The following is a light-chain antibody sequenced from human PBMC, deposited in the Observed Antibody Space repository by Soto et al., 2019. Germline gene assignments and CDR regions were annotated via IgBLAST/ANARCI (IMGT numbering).Light chain of an antibody. V-gene: IGKV3-20*01. CDR2: DAS. Sequence: EIVLTQSPGTLSLSPGERATLSCRASQSVSSSYLAWYQRKPGQAPRLLMYDASSRATGIPDRFSGSGSGTGFTLSITRLEPEDFAVSYCQQYGSSPFTFGPGTKVDIK. CDR3: QQYGSSPFT. J-gene: IGKJ3*01. CDR1: QSVSSSY.